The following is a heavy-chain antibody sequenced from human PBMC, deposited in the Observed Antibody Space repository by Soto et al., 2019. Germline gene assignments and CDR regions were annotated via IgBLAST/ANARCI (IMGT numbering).Heavy chain of an antibody. CDR3: ARDRDFWSGYHRHNWFDP. V-gene: IGHV4-30-4*01. CDR2: IYYSGST. Sequence: QVQLQESGPGLVKPSQTLSLTCTVSGGSISSGDYYWSWIRQPPGKGLEWIGYIYYSGSTYYNPSLKSRVTISVDTSKNQFSLKLSSVAAADTAVYYCARDRDFWSGYHRHNWFDPWGQGTLVTVSS. CDR1: GGSISSGDYY. D-gene: IGHD3-3*01. J-gene: IGHJ5*02.